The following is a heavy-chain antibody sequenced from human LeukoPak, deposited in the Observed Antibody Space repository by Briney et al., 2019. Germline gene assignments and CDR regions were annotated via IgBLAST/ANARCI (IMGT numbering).Heavy chain of an antibody. D-gene: IGHD3-16*01. CDR2: TSYDGSNK. V-gene: IGHV3-30*04. J-gene: IGHJ4*02. Sequence: GGSLRLSCAASGFTFRSYAMHWVRQGPGKGLEWVAVTSYDGSNKYYADSVKGRFTISRDDSKNTLYLQMNSLRAEDTAVYYCAKDLIRLGELYSSYFDYWGQGTLVTVSS. CDR3: AKDLIRLGELYSSYFDY. CDR1: GFTFRSYA.